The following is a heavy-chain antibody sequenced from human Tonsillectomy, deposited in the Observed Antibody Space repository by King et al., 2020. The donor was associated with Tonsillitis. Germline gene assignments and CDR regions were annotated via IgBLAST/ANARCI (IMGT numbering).Heavy chain of an antibody. CDR3: SRARMQLWSYHFDY. D-gene: IGHD5-18*01. J-gene: IGHJ4*02. Sequence: VQLVESGGGLVQPGGSLRLSCAASGFTVSANYMSWVRQAPGKGREWVSIIYSGGRTDYEESVKGRFPISQQNSKKPVYLQMNRRRAEDTAVYYCSRARMQLWSYHFDYWGQGTLVTVSS. CDR1: GFTVSANY. V-gene: IGHV3-53*04. CDR2: IYSGGRT.